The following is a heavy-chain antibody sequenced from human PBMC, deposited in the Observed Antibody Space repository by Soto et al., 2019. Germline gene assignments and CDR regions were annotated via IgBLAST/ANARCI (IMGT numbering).Heavy chain of an antibody. CDR3: ARDQITMVRGVIIQWFDP. D-gene: IGHD3-10*01. J-gene: IGHJ5*02. CDR1: GGSFSGYY. V-gene: IGHV4-34*01. CDR2: INHSGST. Sequence: QVQLQQWGAGLLKPSETLSLTCAVYGGSFSGYYWSWIRQPPGKGLEWIGEINHSGSTNYSPSLKSRVTIAVGTSKNQFSLKLSSVTAADTAVYYCARDQITMVRGVIIQWFDPWGQGTLVTVSS.